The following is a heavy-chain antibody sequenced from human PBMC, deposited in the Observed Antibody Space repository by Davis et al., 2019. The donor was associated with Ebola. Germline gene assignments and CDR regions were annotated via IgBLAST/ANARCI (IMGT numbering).Heavy chain of an antibody. J-gene: IGHJ6*02. CDR3: AHYEEYYYGMDV. CDR2: INHSGST. CDR1: GGSFSGYY. V-gene: IGHV4-34*01. D-gene: IGHD3-16*01. Sequence: MPSETLSLTCAVYGGSFSGYYWSWIRQPPGKGLEWIGEINHSGSTNYNPSLKSRVTISVDTSKNQFSLKLSSVTAADTAVYYCAHYEEYYYGMDVWGQGTTVTVSS.